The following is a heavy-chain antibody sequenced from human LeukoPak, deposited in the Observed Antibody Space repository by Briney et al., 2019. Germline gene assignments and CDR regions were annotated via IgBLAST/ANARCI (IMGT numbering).Heavy chain of an antibody. D-gene: IGHD3-10*01. CDR1: GFTVSSNY. CDR2: IYSGGST. CDR3: AKVAHYYGSGSYYEYYFDH. Sequence: GGSLRLSCAASGFTVSSNYMSWVRQAPGKGLEWVSVIYSGGSTYYADSVKGRFTISRDNSKNTLYLQMNSLRAEDTAVYYCAKVAHYYGSGSYYEYYFDHWGQGTLVTVSS. J-gene: IGHJ4*02. V-gene: IGHV3-53*01.